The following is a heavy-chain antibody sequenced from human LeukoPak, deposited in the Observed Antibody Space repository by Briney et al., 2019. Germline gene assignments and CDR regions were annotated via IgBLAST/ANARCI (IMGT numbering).Heavy chain of an antibody. CDR2: IRYDGSNK. V-gene: IGHV3-30*02. CDR1: GFTFSSYS. CDR3: AKDQEAPVGLEWYQPPYYYYYMDV. D-gene: IGHD3-3*01. J-gene: IGHJ6*03. Sequence: PGGSLRLSCAASGFTFSSYSMNWVRQAPGKGLEWVAFIRYDGSNKYYADSVKGRFTISRDNSKNTLYLQMNSLRAEDTAVYYCAKDQEAPVGLEWYQPPYYYYYMDVWGKGTTVTVSS.